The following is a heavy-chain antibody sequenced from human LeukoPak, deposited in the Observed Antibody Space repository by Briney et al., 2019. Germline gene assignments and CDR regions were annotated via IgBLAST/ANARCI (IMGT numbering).Heavy chain of an antibody. CDR1: GGSISSYY. CDR2: IYYSGST. Sequence: SETLSLTCTVSGGSISSYYWSWIRQPPGRGLEWIGYIYYSGSTNYNPSLKSRVTISVDTSKNQFSLKLSSVTAADTGVYYCAKSIGGVSVEDAFDIWGQGTMVTVSS. D-gene: IGHD3-16*02. J-gene: IGHJ3*02. CDR3: AKSIGGVSVEDAFDI. V-gene: IGHV4-59*01.